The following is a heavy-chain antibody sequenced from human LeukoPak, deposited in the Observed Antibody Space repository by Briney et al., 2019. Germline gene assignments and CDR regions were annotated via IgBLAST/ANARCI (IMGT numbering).Heavy chain of an antibody. D-gene: IGHD5-18*01. CDR3: AKGIQRTTLKYYFDY. J-gene: IGHJ4*02. CDR1: GFTFSNYA. V-gene: IGHV3-23*01. CDR2: ISSSGGST. Sequence: PGGSLRLSCAASGFTFSNYAMSWVRQAPGKGLEWVSAISSSGGSTYSADSVKGRFTISRDNAKNTLYLQMNSLRAEDTAVYYCAKGIQRTTLKYYFDYWGQGTLVTVSS.